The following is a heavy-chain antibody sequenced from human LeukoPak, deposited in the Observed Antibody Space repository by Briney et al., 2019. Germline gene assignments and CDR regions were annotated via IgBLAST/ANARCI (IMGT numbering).Heavy chain of an antibody. J-gene: IGHJ4*02. V-gene: IGHV3-74*01. CDR2: INSDGSST. Sequence: PGGSLRRSCAASGFTFSSYWMHWVRQAPGKGRVWVSRINSDGSSTSYADSVKGRFTISRDNAKNTLYLQMNSLRAEDTAVYYCARAIGSHFDYWGQGTLVTVSS. CDR1: GFTFSSYW. D-gene: IGHD5/OR15-5a*01. CDR3: ARAIGSHFDY.